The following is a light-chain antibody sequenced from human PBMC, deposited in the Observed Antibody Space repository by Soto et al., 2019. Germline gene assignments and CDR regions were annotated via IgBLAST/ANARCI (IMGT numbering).Light chain of an antibody. Sequence: EIVLTQSPGTLSLSPGDRASLSCRASQTVNTGNLAWYQQKPGQAPRLLIYAASRRAAGIPDRFSGSGSGTDFALIISRLEPEDFAVYYCQQYRPSPITFGQGTRLEIK. CDR2: AAS. CDR3: QQYRPSPIT. J-gene: IGKJ5*01. V-gene: IGKV3-20*01. CDR1: QTVNTGN.